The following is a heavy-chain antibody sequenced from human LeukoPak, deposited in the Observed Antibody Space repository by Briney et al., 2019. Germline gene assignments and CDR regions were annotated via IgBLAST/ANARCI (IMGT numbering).Heavy chain of an antibody. V-gene: IGHV3-7*01. CDR1: GFMFSRHW. J-gene: IGHJ4*02. Sequence: GGSLRLSCAAAGFMFSRHWMGWVRQAPGKGLEWVATIKKDGGQYYVDSVKGRFIISRDNAKNSLDLQMNNLRAEDTAVYSCARGPDYGDRLDYFDYWGQGTLVTVSS. CDR3: ARGPDYGDRLDYFDY. CDR2: IKKDGGQ. D-gene: IGHD4-17*01.